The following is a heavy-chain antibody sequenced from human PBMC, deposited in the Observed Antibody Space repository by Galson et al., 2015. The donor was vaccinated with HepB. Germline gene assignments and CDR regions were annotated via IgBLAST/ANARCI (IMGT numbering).Heavy chain of an antibody. CDR1: GFSLPTTGVG. CDR2: IYWDDDK. D-gene: IGHD3-16*02. V-gene: IGHV2-5*02. CDR3: AYSSRRYYFDF. J-gene: IGHJ4*02. Sequence: PALVKPTQTLTLTCTFSGFSLPTTGVGVGWFRQPPGKALEWLALIYWDDDKRYSPSLKRRLTLSRDTSKNQVVLTVTNMDPVDSATYFCAYSSRRYYFDFWGQGTLVTVSS.